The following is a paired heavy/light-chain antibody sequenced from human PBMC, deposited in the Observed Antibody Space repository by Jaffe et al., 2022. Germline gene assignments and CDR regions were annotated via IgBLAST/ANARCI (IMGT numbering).Light chain of an antibody. V-gene: IGKV3-20*01. CDR2: GAS. CDR1: QSVSSSY. Sequence: EIVLTQSPGTLSLSPGERATLSCRASQSVSSSYLAWYQQKPGQAPRLLIYGASNRATGIPDRFSGSGSGTDFTLTISRLEPEDFAVYYCQQYGSSATFGGGTKVEIK. CDR3: QQYGSSAT. J-gene: IGKJ4*01.
Heavy chain of an antibody. D-gene: IGHD6-19*01. CDR2: INPNSGGT. CDR3: ARGVQYSSGVTPGDY. V-gene: IGHV1-2*06. J-gene: IGHJ4*02. CDR1: GYTFNDYY. Sequence: QVQLVQSGAEVKKPGASVKVSCKASGYTFNDYYMHWVRQAPGQGLEWMGRINPNSGGTNYAQKFQGRVTMTRDTSITTAYMELSRLTSDDTAVYYCARGVQYSSGVTPGDYWGQGTLVTVSS.